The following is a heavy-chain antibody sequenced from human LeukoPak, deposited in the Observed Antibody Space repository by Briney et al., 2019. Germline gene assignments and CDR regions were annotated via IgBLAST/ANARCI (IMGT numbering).Heavy chain of an antibody. CDR3: ARSGPKTPLYYFDY. J-gene: IGHJ4*02. D-gene: IGHD6-25*01. CDR1: GYTFTSYG. Sequence: ASVTVSCKASGYTFTSYGISWVRQAPGQGLEWMGWISAYNGNTNYAQKLQGRVTMTTDTSTSTAYMELRSLRSDDTAVYYCARSGPKTPLYYFDYWGQGTLVTVSS. CDR2: ISAYNGNT. V-gene: IGHV1-18*01.